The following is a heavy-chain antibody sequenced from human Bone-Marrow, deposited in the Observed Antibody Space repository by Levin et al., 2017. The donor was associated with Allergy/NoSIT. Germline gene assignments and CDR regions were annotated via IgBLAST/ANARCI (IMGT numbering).Heavy chain of an antibody. CDR2: LSGSGSGT. CDR1: GLTFSHYA. D-gene: IGHD6-13*01. J-gene: IGHJ4*02. Sequence: PGGSLRLSCEASGLTFSHYAMNWVRQAPGKGLEWVSALSGSGSGTFYADSVKGRFIISRDNSKNTLYLQMSSLRAEDTAIYYCAKADYSTSVGYFDSWGQGTLVTVSS. CDR3: AKADYSTSVGYFDS. V-gene: IGHV3-23*01.